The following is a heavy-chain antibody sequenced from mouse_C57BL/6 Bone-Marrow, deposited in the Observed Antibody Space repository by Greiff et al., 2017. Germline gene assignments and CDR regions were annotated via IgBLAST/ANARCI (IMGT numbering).Heavy chain of an antibody. CDR2: INPSTGGT. CDR1: GYSFTGYY. CDR3: ARSGDYEFAY. J-gene: IGHJ3*01. V-gene: IGHV1-42*01. D-gene: IGHD2-4*01. Sequence: LKESGPELVKPGASVKISCKASGYSFTGYYMNWVKQSPEKSLEWIGEINPSTGGTTYNQKFKAKATLTVDKSSSTAYMQLKSLTSEDSAVYYCARSGDYEFAYWGQGTLVTVSA.